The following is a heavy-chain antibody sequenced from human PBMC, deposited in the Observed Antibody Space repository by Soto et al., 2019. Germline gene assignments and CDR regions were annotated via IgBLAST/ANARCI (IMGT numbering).Heavy chain of an antibody. J-gene: IGHJ4*02. Sequence: GASVKVSCKASGYTFTGYYMHWVRQAPGQGLEWMGWINPNSGGTNYAQKFQGWVTMTRDTSISTAYMELSRLRSDDTAVYYCARSPTPPPPGPGLRYFDWLFDYWGQGTLVTVSS. V-gene: IGHV1-2*04. CDR3: ARSPTPPPPGPGLRYFDWLFDY. CDR1: GYTFTGYY. D-gene: IGHD3-9*01. CDR2: INPNSGGT.